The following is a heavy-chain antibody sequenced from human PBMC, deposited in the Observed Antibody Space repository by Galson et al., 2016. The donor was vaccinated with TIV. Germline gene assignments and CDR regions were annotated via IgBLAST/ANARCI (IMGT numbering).Heavy chain of an antibody. CDR3: MREGSTVTMHHYFGMDV. CDR2: IYESGTT. Sequence: SEPLSLTCVVSSYSIKSGYYWGWVRQPPGKGLQWIGSIYESGTTYSNPSLKSRPTLSVDTSKNEFSLKLSSVTAADTAVYYCMREGSTVTMHHYFGMDVWGQGTSVTVSS. D-gene: IGHD4-17*01. CDR1: SYSIKSGYY. J-gene: IGHJ6*02. V-gene: IGHV4-38-2*02.